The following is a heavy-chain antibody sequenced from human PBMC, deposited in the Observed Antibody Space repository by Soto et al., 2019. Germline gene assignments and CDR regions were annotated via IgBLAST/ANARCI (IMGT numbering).Heavy chain of an antibody. D-gene: IGHD7-27*01. Sequence: SVKVSCKASGYTFSSYAMHWVRQAPGQRLEWMGWINAGYGNTKSSQKFQDRVTISRDTSASTAYMELTSLRSEDTAVYYCARDTGDGTFDFWGQGTLVTVSS. CDR1: GYTFSSYA. CDR3: ARDTGDGTFDF. CDR2: INAGYGNT. J-gene: IGHJ4*02. V-gene: IGHV1-3*01.